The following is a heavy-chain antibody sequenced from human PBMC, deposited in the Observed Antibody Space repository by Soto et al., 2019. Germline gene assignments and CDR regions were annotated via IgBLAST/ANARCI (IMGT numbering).Heavy chain of an antibody. D-gene: IGHD3-22*01. CDR1: GDSISRGGYS. Sequence: SETLSLTCAVSGDSISRGGYSWTWIRQPPGKALEWIGNIYDSGSTSYNPSLKSRVTMSVDTSKNQFSLRLTSVTAADTAVYYCARARRYDRAFGIWGQGTMVTVSS. CDR3: ARARRYDRAFGI. V-gene: IGHV4-30-2*01. CDR2: IYDSGST. J-gene: IGHJ3*02.